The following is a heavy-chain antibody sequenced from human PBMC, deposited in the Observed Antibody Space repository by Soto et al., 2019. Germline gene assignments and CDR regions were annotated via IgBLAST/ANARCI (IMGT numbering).Heavy chain of an antibody. Sequence: PFETLSLTCTVSGGSLSSYYWGWIRQSPGKGLEWIGSIFYSGSFNHNPSLKSRATISLDTSKNQFSLKLTSVTAADTAVYYCASFFYGHYGAGFDFWGQGTQVTVSS. CDR2: IFYSGSF. CDR3: ASFFYGHYGAGFDF. J-gene: IGHJ4*02. D-gene: IGHD4-17*01. V-gene: IGHV4-59*01. CDR1: GGSLSSYY.